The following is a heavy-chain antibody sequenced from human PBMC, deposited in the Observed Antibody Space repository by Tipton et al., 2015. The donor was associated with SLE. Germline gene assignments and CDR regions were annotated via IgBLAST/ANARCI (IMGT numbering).Heavy chain of an antibody. CDR1: GYSISSGYY. CDR2: IYHSGST. D-gene: IGHD3-10*01. Sequence: TLSLTCAVSGYSISSGYYWGWIRQPPGKGLEWIGSIYHSGSTYYNPSLKSRVTISVDTSKNQFSLKLSSVTAADTAVYYCASLRTEYYYGSRADYWGQGTLVTVSS. V-gene: IGHV4-38-2*01. J-gene: IGHJ4*02. CDR3: ASLRTEYYYGSRADY.